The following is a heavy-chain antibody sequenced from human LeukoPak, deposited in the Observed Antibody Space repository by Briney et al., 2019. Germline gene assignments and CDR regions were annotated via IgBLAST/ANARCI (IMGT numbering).Heavy chain of an antibody. CDR1: GFTFSSYA. CDR3: ARELGGSCCDGAPFDY. CDR2: ISYDGSNK. J-gene: IGHJ4*02. V-gene: IGHV3-30*04. Sequence: GGSLRLSCAASGFTFSSYAMHWVRQAPGKGLEWVAVISYDGSNKYYADSVKGRFTISRDNSKNTLYLQMNSLRAEDTAVYYCARELGGSCCDGAPFDYWGQGTLVTASS. D-gene: IGHD2-15*01.